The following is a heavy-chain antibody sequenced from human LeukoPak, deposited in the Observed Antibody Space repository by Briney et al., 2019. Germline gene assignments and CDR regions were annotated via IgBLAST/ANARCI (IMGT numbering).Heavy chain of an antibody. CDR2: IYYSGST. CDR3: ARHHRSSWFGY. CDR1: GASISSYY. Sequence: ASETLSLTCTVSGASISSYYWSWIRQPPGKGLERIRYIYYSGSTNYDPSLKSRVTISVDTSKNHFSLKLSSVTAADTAVYYCARHHRSSWFGYWGQGTLVTVSS. D-gene: IGHD6-13*01. J-gene: IGHJ4*02. V-gene: IGHV4-59*08.